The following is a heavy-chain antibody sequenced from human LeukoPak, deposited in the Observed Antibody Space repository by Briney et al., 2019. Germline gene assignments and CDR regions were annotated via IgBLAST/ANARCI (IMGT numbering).Heavy chain of an antibody. J-gene: IGHJ4*02. CDR1: GFTFSSYG. D-gene: IGHD2-2*01. V-gene: IGHV3-30*02. CDR2: IRYDGSNK. Sequence: PGGSLRPSCAASGFTFSSYGMHWVRQAPGKGLEWVAFIRYDGSNKYYADSVKGRFTISRDNSKNTLYLQMNSLRAEDTAVYYCAKEWTPYLTHTRAWEYFDYWGQGTLVTVSS. CDR3: AKEWTPYLTHTRAWEYFDY.